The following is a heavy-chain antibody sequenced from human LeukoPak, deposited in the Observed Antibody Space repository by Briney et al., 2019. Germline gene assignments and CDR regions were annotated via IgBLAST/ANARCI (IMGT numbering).Heavy chain of an antibody. Sequence: SVKVSCKASGGTFSSYAISWVRQAPGQGLEWMGGTIPIFGTANYAQKFQGRVTITADESTSTAYMELSSLRSEDTAVYYCARARRKYYFDYWGQGTLVTVAS. J-gene: IGHJ4*02. CDR3: ARARRKYYFDY. CDR1: GGTFSSYA. V-gene: IGHV1-69*13. CDR2: TIPIFGTA.